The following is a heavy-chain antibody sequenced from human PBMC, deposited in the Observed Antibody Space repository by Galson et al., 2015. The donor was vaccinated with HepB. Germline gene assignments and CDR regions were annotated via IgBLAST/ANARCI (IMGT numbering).Heavy chain of an antibody. CDR1: GFTFSSYA. J-gene: IGHJ4*02. V-gene: IGHV3-30*04. D-gene: IGHD3-10*01. CDR3: ARGGIGSGSGGVDY. Sequence: SPRLSCAASGFTFSSYAMHWVRQAPGKGLEWVAVISYDGSNKYYADSVKGRFTISRDNSKNTLYLQMNSLRAEDTAVYYCARGGIGSGSGGVDYWGQGTLVTVSS. CDR2: ISYDGSNK.